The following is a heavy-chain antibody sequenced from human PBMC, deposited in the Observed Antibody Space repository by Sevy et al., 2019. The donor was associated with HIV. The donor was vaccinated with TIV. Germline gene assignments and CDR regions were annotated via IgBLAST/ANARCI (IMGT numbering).Heavy chain of an antibody. Sequence: ASVKVSCKASGYTFTGYYMHWVRQAPGQGLEWMGWINPNSGGTNYAQKFQGRVTMTRDTSISTAYMELSRLGSDDTAVYYCARDGFGSRSYFDYWGQGTLVTVSS. CDR2: INPNSGGT. D-gene: IGHD3-16*01. J-gene: IGHJ4*02. CDR3: ARDGFGSRSYFDY. V-gene: IGHV1-2*02. CDR1: GYTFTGYY.